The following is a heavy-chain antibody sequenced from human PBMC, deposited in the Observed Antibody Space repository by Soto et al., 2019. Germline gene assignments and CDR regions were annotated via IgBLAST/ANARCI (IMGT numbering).Heavy chain of an antibody. V-gene: IGHV4-39*01. CDR1: GGSISSSSYY. D-gene: IGHD3-22*01. CDR3: ARQVVVTSYYFDY. J-gene: IGHJ4*02. Sequence: SETLSLTCIVSGGSISSSSYYCGWIRQPPGKGLEWIGSIYYSGSIYYNPSLKSRVTISSDTSKNQFSLNLSSVTAADTAVYYCARQVVVTSYYFDYWGPGTLVTVSS. CDR2: IYYSGSI.